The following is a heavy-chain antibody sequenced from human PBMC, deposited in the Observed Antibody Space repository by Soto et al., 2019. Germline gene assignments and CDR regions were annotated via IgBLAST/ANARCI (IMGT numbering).Heavy chain of an antibody. Sequence: GGSLRLSCAASGFTFSSYSMNWVRQAPGKGLEWVSYISSSSSTIYYADSVKGRFTIPRDNAKNSLYLQMNSLRAEDTAVYYCAREALIDCSGGSCYGPDAFDIWGQGTMVTVSS. CDR2: ISSSSSTI. CDR3: AREALIDCSGGSCYGPDAFDI. D-gene: IGHD2-15*01. J-gene: IGHJ3*02. V-gene: IGHV3-48*01. CDR1: GFTFSSYS.